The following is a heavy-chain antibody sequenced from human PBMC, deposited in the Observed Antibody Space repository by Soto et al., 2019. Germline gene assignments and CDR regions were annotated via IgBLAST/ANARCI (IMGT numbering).Heavy chain of an antibody. CDR3: ARQGHYDRGGPIWGPAYYCDY. D-gene: IGHD3-22*01. CDR1: GYSFSTSW. Sequence: EVQLVQSGAEVKKPGESLKISCKGSGYSFSTSWIAWVRQMPGKGLEWMGIVYPGDSDTRYSPSFQGQVTISADKSISTAYLQWSSLKASDTAMYYCARQGHYDRGGPIWGPAYYCDYWGQGTLVTVSS. J-gene: IGHJ4*02. CDR2: VYPGDSDT. V-gene: IGHV5-51*01.